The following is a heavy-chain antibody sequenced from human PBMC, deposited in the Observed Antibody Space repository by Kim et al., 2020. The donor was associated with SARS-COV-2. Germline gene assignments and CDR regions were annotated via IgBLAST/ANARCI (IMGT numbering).Heavy chain of an antibody. CDR2: IWYDGSNK. J-gene: IGHJ4*02. D-gene: IGHD6-19*01. V-gene: IGHV3-33*01. Sequence: GGSLRLSCAASGFTFSSYGMHWVRQAPGKGLEWVAVIWYDGSNKYYADSVKGRFTISRDNSKNTLYLQMNSLRAEDTAVYYCARVFGGSGWLPPDYWGQGTLVTVSS. CDR1: GFTFSSYG. CDR3: ARVFGGSGWLPPDY.